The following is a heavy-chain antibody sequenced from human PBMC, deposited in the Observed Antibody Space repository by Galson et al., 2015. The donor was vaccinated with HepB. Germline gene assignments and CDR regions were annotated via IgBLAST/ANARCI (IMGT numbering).Heavy chain of an antibody. D-gene: IGHD3-22*01. Sequence: SLRLSCAVSGFDFSDYTMNWVRQAPGKGLEWVSSISTTGKYIYSADSVKGRFTISRDNAKNSLYLQMNSLRAEDTAVYYCARDSRASSGYYYYYFYGMDVWGQGTTVTVSS. CDR2: ISTTGKYI. V-gene: IGHV3-21*01. J-gene: IGHJ6*02. CDR3: ARDSRASSGYYYYYFYGMDV. CDR1: GFDFSDYT.